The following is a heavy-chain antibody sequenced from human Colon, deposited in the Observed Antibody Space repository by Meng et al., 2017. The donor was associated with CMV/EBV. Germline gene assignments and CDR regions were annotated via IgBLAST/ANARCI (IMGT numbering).Heavy chain of an antibody. J-gene: IGHJ6*02. CDR1: GYSISSGYY. CDR2: IYHSGST. Sequence: GSLRLSCTVSGYSISSGYYWGWIRQPPGKGLEWIGSIYHSGSTYYNPSLKSRVTISVDTSKNQFSLKLSSVTAADTAVYYRARVGFRFADYYDSSGLKEGMDVWGQGTTVTVSS. D-gene: IGHD3-22*01. V-gene: IGHV4-38-2*02. CDR3: ARVGFRFADYYDSSGLKEGMDV.